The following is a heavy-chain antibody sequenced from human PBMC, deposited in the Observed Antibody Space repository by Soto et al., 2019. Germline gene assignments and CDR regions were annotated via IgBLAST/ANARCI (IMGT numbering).Heavy chain of an antibody. CDR3: ERDKDRQQLGGNYYYILDV. Sequence: SVKVSCKPSGGTFSSYAISWVRQAPGQGLEGMGGIIPIFGTANYAQKFQGRATITADESKTTAYMELSSLRSEDTAVDYRERDKDRQQLGGNYYYILDVWGRGTTVTVAS. CDR1: GGTFSSYA. V-gene: IGHV1-69*13. J-gene: IGHJ6*02. D-gene: IGHD3-10*01. CDR2: IIPIFGTA.